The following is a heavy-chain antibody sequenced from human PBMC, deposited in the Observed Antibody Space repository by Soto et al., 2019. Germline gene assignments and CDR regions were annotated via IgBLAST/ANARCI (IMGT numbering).Heavy chain of an antibody. Sequence: QVQLVQSGAEVKKPGSSVKVSCKASGGTFSSNAISWVRQAPGQGLEWMGGIIPIFGTANYAQKFQGRVTITADKSTSTAYMELSSLRSEDTAVYYCASRSSMVRGLNYYGMDVWGQGTTVTVSS. J-gene: IGHJ6*02. V-gene: IGHV1-69*06. CDR1: GGTFSSNA. CDR3: ASRSSMVRGLNYYGMDV. CDR2: IIPIFGTA. D-gene: IGHD3-10*01.